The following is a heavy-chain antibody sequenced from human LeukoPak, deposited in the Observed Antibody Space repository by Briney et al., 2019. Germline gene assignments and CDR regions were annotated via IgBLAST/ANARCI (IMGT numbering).Heavy chain of an antibody. CDR3: ARGGIYGGTSYFDY. D-gene: IGHD4-23*01. CDR2: ISAYSGNT. Sequence: GASVKVSCKASGYTFTSYGISWVRQAPGQGLEWMGWISAYSGNTNYAQKLQGRVTMTTDTSTNTAYMELSSLRSEDTAVYYCARGGIYGGTSYFDYWGQGTLVTVSS. J-gene: IGHJ4*02. V-gene: IGHV1-18*01. CDR1: GYTFTSYG.